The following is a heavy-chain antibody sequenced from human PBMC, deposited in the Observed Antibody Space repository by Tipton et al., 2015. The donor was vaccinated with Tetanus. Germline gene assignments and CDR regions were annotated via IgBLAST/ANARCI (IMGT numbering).Heavy chain of an antibody. V-gene: IGHV3-23*01. CDR1: GGSFSGYY. D-gene: IGHD5-18*01. CDR2: ISGSGGST. CDR3: AKDYTAMVVLDAFDI. J-gene: IGHJ3*02. Sequence: LSLTCAVYGGSFSGYYWSWVRQAPGKGLEWVSAISGSGGSTYYADSVKGQFTISRDNSKNTLYLQMNSLRAEDTAVYYCAKDYTAMVVLDAFDIWGQGTMVTVSS.